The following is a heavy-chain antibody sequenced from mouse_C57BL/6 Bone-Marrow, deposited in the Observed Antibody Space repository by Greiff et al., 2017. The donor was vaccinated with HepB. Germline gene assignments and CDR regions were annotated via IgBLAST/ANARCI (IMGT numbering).Heavy chain of an antibody. D-gene: IGHD1-1*01. CDR2: INPSSGYT. J-gene: IGHJ4*01. V-gene: IGHV1-4*01. Sequence: QVQLQQSGAELARPGASVKMSCKASGYTFTSYTMHWVKQRPGQGLEWIGYINPSSGYTKYNQKFKDKATLTADKSSSTAYMQLSSLTSEDSAVYYCAREGEGSSPLYAMDYWGQGTSVTVSS. CDR3: AREGEGSSPLYAMDY. CDR1: GYTFTSYT.